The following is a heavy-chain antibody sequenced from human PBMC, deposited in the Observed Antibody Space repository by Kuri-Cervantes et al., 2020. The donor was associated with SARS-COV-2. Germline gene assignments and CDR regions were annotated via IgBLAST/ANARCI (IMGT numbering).Heavy chain of an antibody. CDR3: AKDRVGVHDF. J-gene: IGHJ4*02. CDR2: IKSKTDGGTT. Sequence: GESLKISCAASGFTFSNAWMSWVRQAPGKGLEWVGRIKSKTDGGTTDYAAPVKGRLTISRDDSKNTLYLQMKSLTSEDTAMYYYAKDRVGVHDFWGQGTLVTVSS. V-gene: IGHV3-15*01. D-gene: IGHD2-21*01. CDR1: GFTFSNAW.